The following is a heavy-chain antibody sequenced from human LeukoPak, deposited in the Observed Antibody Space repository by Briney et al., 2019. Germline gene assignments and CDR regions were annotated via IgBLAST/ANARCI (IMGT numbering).Heavy chain of an antibody. J-gene: IGHJ5*02. CDR1: GFTFSSYG. Sequence: PGGSLRLSCAASGFTFSSYGMHLVRQAPGKGLEWVAVIWYDGSNKYYADSVKGRFTISRDNSKNTLYLQMNSLRAEDTAVYYCAKNSLLRGYPYNWFDPWGQGTLVTVSS. CDR3: AKNSLLRGYPYNWFDP. D-gene: IGHD3-22*01. CDR2: IWYDGSNK. V-gene: IGHV3-33*06.